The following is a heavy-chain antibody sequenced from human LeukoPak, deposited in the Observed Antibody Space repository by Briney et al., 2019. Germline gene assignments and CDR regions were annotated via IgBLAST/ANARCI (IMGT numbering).Heavy chain of an antibody. CDR1: GGSISSYY. Sequence: SETLSLTCTVSGGSISSYYWSWIRQPPGKGLEWIGEINHSGSTNYNPSLKSRVTISVDTSKNQFSLKLSSVTAADTAVYYCARAPSRRYCSGGSCSERSQGWYFDLWGRGTLVTVSS. D-gene: IGHD2-15*01. CDR2: INHSGST. J-gene: IGHJ2*01. CDR3: ARAPSRRYCSGGSCSERSQGWYFDL. V-gene: IGHV4-34*01.